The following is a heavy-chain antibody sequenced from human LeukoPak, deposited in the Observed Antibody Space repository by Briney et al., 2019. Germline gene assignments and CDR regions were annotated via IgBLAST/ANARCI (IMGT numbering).Heavy chain of an antibody. Sequence: GGPLRLSCAASGFTFSSYAMSWVRQAPGKGLEWVSAISGSGGSTYYADSVKGRFTISRDNSKNTLYLQMNSLRAEDTAVYYCAKDPYSSSWPYYFDYWGQGTLVTVSS. V-gene: IGHV3-23*01. CDR2: ISGSGGST. CDR3: AKDPYSSSWPYYFDY. D-gene: IGHD6-13*01. CDR1: GFTFSSYA. J-gene: IGHJ4*02.